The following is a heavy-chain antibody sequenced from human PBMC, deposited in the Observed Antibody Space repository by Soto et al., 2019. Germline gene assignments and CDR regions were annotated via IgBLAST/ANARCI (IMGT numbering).Heavy chain of an antibody. V-gene: IGHV4-34*01. CDR2: INHSGST. D-gene: IGHD2-15*01. J-gene: IGHJ4*02. CDR1: GGSFSGYY. CDR3: ARRWGRSFDY. Sequence: PSETLSLTCAVYGGSFSGYYWSWIRQSPGKGLEWIGEINHSGSTNYNPSLKSRVTISVDTSKNQFSLKLSSVTAADTAVYYCARRWGRSFDYWGQGTLVTVSS.